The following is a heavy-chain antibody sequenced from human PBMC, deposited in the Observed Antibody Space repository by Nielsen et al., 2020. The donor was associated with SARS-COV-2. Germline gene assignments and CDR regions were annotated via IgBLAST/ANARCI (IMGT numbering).Heavy chain of an antibody. CDR2: ISYDGSNK. D-gene: IGHD6-19*01. CDR3: VREASSGWFKWFDP. V-gene: IGHV3-30*03. CDR1: GFTFSSYG. J-gene: IGHJ5*02. Sequence: GESLKISCAASGFTFSSYGMHWVRQAPGKGLEWVAVISYDGSNKYYADSVKGRFTISRDNSKNTLYLQMNNLRTEDTAVYYCVREASSGWFKWFDPWGQGTLVTVSS.